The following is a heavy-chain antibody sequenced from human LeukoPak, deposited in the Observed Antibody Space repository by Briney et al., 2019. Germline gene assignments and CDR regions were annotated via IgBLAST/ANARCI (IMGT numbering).Heavy chain of an antibody. D-gene: IGHD2-15*01. V-gene: IGHV1-2*02. Sequence: EASVKVSCKASGYTFTGYYMHWVRQAPGQGLEWMGWINPNSGGTNYAQKFQGRVTLTRDTSISTAYMELSRLRSDDTAVYSCAREGVGARSYFDYWGQGTLVTVSS. CDR3: AREGVGARSYFDY. CDR1: GYTFTGYY. CDR2: INPNSGGT. J-gene: IGHJ4*02.